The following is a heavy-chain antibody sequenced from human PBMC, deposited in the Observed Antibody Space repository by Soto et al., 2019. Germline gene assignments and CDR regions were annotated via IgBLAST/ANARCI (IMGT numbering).Heavy chain of an antibody. D-gene: IGHD3-3*01. V-gene: IGHV3-7*03. CDR1: GFTFSSYA. J-gene: IGHJ6*02. CDR3: AKSPFLDHGMDV. Sequence: GGSLRLSCAASGFTFSSYAMSWVRQAPGKGLEWVANIKQDGSEKYYVDSVKGRFTISRDNSKNTLYLQMNSLRAEDTAVYYCAKSPFLDHGMDVWGQGTTVTVSS. CDR2: IKQDGSEK.